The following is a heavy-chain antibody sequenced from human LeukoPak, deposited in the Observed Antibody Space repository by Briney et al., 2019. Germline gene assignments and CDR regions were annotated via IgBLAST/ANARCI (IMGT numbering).Heavy chain of an antibody. D-gene: IGHD6-13*01. CDR1: GYTFTGYY. J-gene: IGHJ5*02. Sequence: GASVKVSCKASGYTFTGYYLHWVRQAPGQGLEWMGWINPNSDGTNYAQKFQGRVTMTRDTSISTAYMELSRLRSDDTAFYYCARAYSSSDWFDPWGQGTLVTVSS. CDR2: INPNSDGT. CDR3: ARAYSSSDWFDP. V-gene: IGHV1-2*02.